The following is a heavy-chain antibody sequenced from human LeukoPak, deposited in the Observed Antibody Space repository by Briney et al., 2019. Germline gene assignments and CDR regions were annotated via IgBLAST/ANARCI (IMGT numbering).Heavy chain of an antibody. Sequence: GGSLRLSCAASGFTFSSHSMNWVRQAPGKGLEWVSSINNSSNYIFYADSVKGRFTISRDNAKNSLYLQMNSLRAEDTAVYYCARDYGRSRDYGMDVWGQGTTVTVSS. CDR1: GFTFSSHS. V-gene: IGHV3-21*01. CDR3: ARDYGRSRDYGMDV. CDR2: INNSSNYI. J-gene: IGHJ6*02. D-gene: IGHD3-10*01.